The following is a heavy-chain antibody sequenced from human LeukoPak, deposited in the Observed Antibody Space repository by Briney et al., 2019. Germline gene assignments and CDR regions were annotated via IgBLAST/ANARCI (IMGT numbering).Heavy chain of an antibody. CDR2: INHGGST. J-gene: IGHJ4*02. V-gene: IGHV4-34*01. CDR3: AIGYSYGYAY. D-gene: IGHD5-18*01. CDR1: GGFFSGYY. Sequence: SETLSLTCAVYGGFFSGYYWSWIRQPPGKGLEWIGEINHGGSTNYNPSLKSRVTISVDTSKNQFSLKLSSVTAADTAVYYCAIGYSYGYAYWGQGTLVTVSS.